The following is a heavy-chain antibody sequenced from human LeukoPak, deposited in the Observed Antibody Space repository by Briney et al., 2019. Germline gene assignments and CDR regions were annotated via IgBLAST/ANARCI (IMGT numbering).Heavy chain of an antibody. CDR1: GFTFSDYF. V-gene: IGHV3-11*06. D-gene: IGHD4-23*01. CDR3: ASGTVVTPQLMDY. J-gene: IGHJ4*02. CDR2: INGRGTYI. Sequence: GGSLRLSCAASGFTFSDYFMSWVRQAPGKGLEWLSYINGRGTYIDYAESLKGRITISRDNAQNSLYLQMNSLRVEDTAVYYCASGTVVTPQLMDYWGQGTLVTVSS.